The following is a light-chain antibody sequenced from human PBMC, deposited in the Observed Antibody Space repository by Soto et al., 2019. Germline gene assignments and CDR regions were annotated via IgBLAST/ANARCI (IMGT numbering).Light chain of an antibody. CDR1: SSDVGGYNY. CDR2: DVS. CDR3: SSYTSSSTGV. V-gene: IGLV2-14*01. Sequence: QSVLTQPASVSGSPGQSITISCTGTSSDVGGYNYVSWYQQHPGKAPKLMIYDVSNRPSGVSNRFSGSKSGNTASLTISGLLAEDEADYYCSSYTSSSTGVFGGGTKLTVL. J-gene: IGLJ2*01.